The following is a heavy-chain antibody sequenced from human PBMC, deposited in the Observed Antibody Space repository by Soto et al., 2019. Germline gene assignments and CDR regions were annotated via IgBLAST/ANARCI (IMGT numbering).Heavy chain of an antibody. CDR1: GYTFTSYD. J-gene: IGHJ4*02. D-gene: IGHD3-16*02. CDR2: MNPNSGNT. CDR3: ARGYYDYIWGSYRYTSLDY. Sequence: ASVKVSCKASGYTFTSYDINWVRQATGQGLEWMGWMNPNSGNTGYAQKFQGRVTMTRNTSISTAYMELSSLRSEDTAVYYCARGYYDYIWGSYRYTSLDYWGQGTLVTVSS. V-gene: IGHV1-8*01.